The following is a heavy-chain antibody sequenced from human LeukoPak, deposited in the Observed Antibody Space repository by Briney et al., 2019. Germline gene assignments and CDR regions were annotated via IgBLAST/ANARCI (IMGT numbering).Heavy chain of an antibody. CDR1: GGSISGYY. CDR2: INHSGST. V-gene: IGHV4-34*01. CDR3: AREGRGYSGYEIDY. J-gene: IGHJ4*02. Sequence: SETLSLTCTVSGGSISGYYWSWIRQPPGKGLEWIGEINHSGSTNYNPSLKSRVTISVDTSKNQFSLKLSSVTAADTAVYYCAREGRGYSGYEIDYWGQGTLVTVSS. D-gene: IGHD5-12*01.